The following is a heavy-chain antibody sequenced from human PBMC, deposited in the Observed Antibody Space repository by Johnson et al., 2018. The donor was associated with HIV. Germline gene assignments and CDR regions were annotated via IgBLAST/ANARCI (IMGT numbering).Heavy chain of an antibody. CDR1: GFTFSSYA. J-gene: IGHJ3*02. D-gene: IGHD6-13*01. CDR2: IKSKTDGGTT. Sequence: VQLVESGGGLVQPGGSLRLSCAASGFTFSSYAMHWVRQAPGRGLEWVGRIKSKTDGGTTDYAAPVKGRLTISRDDSKNTLYLQMNSLRAEDTAVYYCAKDLGGYSSSWNNAFDIWGQGTMVTVSS. V-gene: IGHV3-15*01. CDR3: AKDLGGYSSSWNNAFDI.